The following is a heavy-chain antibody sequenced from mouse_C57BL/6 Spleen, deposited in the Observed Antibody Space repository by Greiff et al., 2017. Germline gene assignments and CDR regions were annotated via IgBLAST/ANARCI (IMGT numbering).Heavy chain of an antibody. D-gene: IGHD2-4*01. CDR2: INPNNGGT. Sequence: EVQLQQSGPELVKPGASVKISCKASGYTFTDYYMNWVKQSHGKSLEWIGDINPNNGGTSYNQKLKGKATLTVDKSSSTAYMELRSLTSEDSAVYYCARVDYDVFDYWGQGTTLTVSS. V-gene: IGHV1-26*01. CDR1: GYTFTDYY. J-gene: IGHJ2*01. CDR3: ARVDYDVFDY.